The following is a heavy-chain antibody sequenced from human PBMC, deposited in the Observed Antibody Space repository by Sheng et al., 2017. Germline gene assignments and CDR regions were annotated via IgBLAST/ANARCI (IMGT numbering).Heavy chain of an antibody. CDR2: ISYDGSNK. J-gene: IGHJ4*02. V-gene: IGHV3-30-3*01. D-gene: IGHD3-22*01. CDR3: ASPGYYDSSGFDY. Sequence: QVQLVESGGGVVQPGRSLRLSCAASGFTFSSYAMHWVRQAPGKGLEWVAVISYDGSNKYYADSVKGRFTISRDNSKNTLYLQMNSLRAEDTAVYYCASPGYYDSSGFDYWGQGTLVTVSS. CDR1: GFTFSSYA.